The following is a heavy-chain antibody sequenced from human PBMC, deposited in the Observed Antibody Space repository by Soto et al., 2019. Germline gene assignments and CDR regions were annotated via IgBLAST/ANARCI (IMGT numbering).Heavy chain of an antibody. V-gene: IGHV3-23*01. CDR1: GVTCSNYA. CDR2: ISAGGTNT. Sequence: EVQLSESGGGLIQPGGSLRLSCAASGVTCSNYAMDWVRQAPGKGLEWVAAISAGGTNTNYADSVKGRFTISSDNSKNTLYLQMNSLRTDDTAVYYCAKEYSTSFDYWGQGTLVTVSS. J-gene: IGHJ4*02. CDR3: AKEYSTSFDY. D-gene: IGHD6-6*01.